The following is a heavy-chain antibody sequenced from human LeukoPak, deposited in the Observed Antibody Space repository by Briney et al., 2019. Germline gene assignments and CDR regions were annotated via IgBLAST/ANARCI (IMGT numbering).Heavy chain of an antibody. J-gene: IGHJ6*02. CDR2: INPNSGGT. D-gene: IGHD5-12*01. CDR1: GYTFTGYY. Sequence: ASVTVSCKASGYTFTGYYMHWVRQAPGQGLEWMGWINPNSGGTNYAQKFQDWVTLTRDTSISTAYMELSRLRSDDTAVYYCARGGFSGYESAYYYYGMGVWGQGTTVTVSS. CDR3: ARGGFSGYESAYYYYGMGV. V-gene: IGHV1-2*04.